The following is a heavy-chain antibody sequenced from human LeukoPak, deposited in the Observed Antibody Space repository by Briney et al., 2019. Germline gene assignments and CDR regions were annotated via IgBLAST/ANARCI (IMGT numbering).Heavy chain of an antibody. CDR2: ISYDGSNK. J-gene: IGHJ4*02. CDR3: ARPLVATTPDY. V-gene: IGHV3-30*04. Sequence: GRSLRLSCAASGFTFGSYAMHWVRQAPGKGLEWVAVISYDGSNKYYADSVKGRFTISRDNSKNTLYLQMNSLRAEDTAVYYCARPLVATTPDYWGQGTLVTVSS. D-gene: IGHD5-12*01. CDR1: GFTFGSYA.